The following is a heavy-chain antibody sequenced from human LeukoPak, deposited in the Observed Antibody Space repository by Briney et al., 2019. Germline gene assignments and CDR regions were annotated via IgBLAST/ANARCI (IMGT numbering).Heavy chain of an antibody. V-gene: IGHV4-59*01. CDR2: IYYSGST. Sequence: SETLSLTCVVSGGSISSYYWSWIRQPPGKGLEWIGYIYYSGSTNYNPSLKSRVTISVDTSKNQFSLKLSSVTAADTAVYYCARGVGYCSGGSCFDAFDIWGQGTMVTVSS. D-gene: IGHD2-15*01. J-gene: IGHJ3*02. CDR3: ARGVGYCSGGSCFDAFDI. CDR1: GGSISSYY.